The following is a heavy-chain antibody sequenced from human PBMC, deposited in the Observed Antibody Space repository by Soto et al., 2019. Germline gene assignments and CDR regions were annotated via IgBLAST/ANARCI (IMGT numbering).Heavy chain of an antibody. Sequence: QVQLVQSGPEVKKPGASVKVSCKASAYTFTTYGISWVRQAPGQGLEWMGWISGYNGQTNYAQKFRGRVTITTDTTTSTDYMERRSLRSDGTAMYYCARDGGKELWVGGLNAMDVWGQGTTVTVSS. CDR3: ARDGGKELWVGGLNAMDV. V-gene: IGHV1-18*01. J-gene: IGHJ6*02. D-gene: IGHD5-18*01. CDR1: AYTFTTYG. CDR2: ISGYNGQT.